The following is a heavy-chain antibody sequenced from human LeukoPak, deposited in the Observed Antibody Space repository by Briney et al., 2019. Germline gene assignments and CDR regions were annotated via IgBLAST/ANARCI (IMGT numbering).Heavy chain of an antibody. V-gene: IGHV3-7*03. Sequence: PGGSLGLSCAASGFTFSSYWMSWVRQAPGKGLEWVANIKQDGSEKYYVDSVKGRFTISRDNAKNSLYLQMNSLRAEDTAVYYXXXXXYSSSSWGIYFDYWGQGTLVTVSS. CDR2: IKQDGSEK. J-gene: IGHJ4*02. CDR1: GFTFSSYW. CDR3: XXXXYSSSSWGIYFDY. D-gene: IGHD6-6*01.